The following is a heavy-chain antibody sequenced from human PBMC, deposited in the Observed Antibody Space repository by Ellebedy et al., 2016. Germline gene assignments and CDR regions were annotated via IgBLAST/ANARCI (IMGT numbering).Heavy chain of an antibody. J-gene: IGHJ4*02. V-gene: IGHV1-69*13. CDR3: ARAEGVYFDY. CDR1: GGIFSSYG. CDR2: IIPIFGTA. D-gene: IGHD3-10*01. Sequence: SVKVSCXASGGIFSSYGISWVRQAPGQGLEWMGGIIPIFGTANYAQKFQGRVTITEDESTSTAYMELSSLRSEDTAVYYCARAEGVYFDYWGQGTLVTVSS.